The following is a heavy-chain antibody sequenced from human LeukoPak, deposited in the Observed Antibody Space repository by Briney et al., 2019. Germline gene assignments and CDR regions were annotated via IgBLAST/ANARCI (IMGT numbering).Heavy chain of an antibody. CDR3: ARLLSPGWFDP. D-gene: IGHD2/OR15-2a*01. J-gene: IGHJ5*02. V-gene: IGHV4-38-2*02. CDR1: GYSISSGYY. Sequence: SETLSLTCTVSGYSISSGYYWGWIRQPPGKGLEWIGSIYHSGSTYYNPSLKSRVTISVDTSKNQFSLNLRSVTAADTAVYYCARLLSPGWFDPWGQGTLVTVSS. CDR2: IYHSGST.